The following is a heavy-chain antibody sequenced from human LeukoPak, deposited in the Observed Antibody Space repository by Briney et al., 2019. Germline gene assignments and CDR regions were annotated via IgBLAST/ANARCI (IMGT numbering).Heavy chain of an antibody. CDR1: GFTFSSYA. D-gene: IGHD3-10*01. Sequence: GGSLRLSCAASGFTFSSYAMSWVRQAPGKGLEWVSAISGSGGSTYYADSVKGWFTISRDNSKNTLYLQMNSLRAEDTAVYYCAKGTYYYGSGSHHFDYWGQGTLVTVSS. CDR3: AKGTYYYGSGSHHFDY. CDR2: ISGSGGST. V-gene: IGHV3-23*01. J-gene: IGHJ4*02.